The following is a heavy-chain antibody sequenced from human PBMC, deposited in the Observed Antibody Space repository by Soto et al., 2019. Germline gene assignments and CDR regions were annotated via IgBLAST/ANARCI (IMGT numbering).Heavy chain of an antibody. CDR1: GYTFTGYY. CDR2: INPNSGGT. Sequence: ASVKVSCKASGYTFTGYYMHWVRQAPGQGLEWMGWINPNSGGTNYAQKFQGRVTMTRDTSISTAYMELSRLRSDDTAVYYCARDSSGWLQQYYFDYWAQGSLVIVSS. D-gene: IGHD5-18*01. CDR3: ARDSSGWLQQYYFDY. V-gene: IGHV1-2*02. J-gene: IGHJ4*02.